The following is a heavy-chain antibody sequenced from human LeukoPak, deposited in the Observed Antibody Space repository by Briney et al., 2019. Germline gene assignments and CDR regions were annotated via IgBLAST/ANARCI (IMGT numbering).Heavy chain of an antibody. CDR1: GFTVSSNY. V-gene: IGHV3-53*01. Sequence: GGSLRLSCAASGFTVSSNYMSWVRQAPGKGLEWVSIIYSGGSTYYTDSVKGRFTISRDTSKNTLYLQMNSLRAEDTAVYYCAREVGATRGLDPWGQGTLVTVSS. CDR2: IYSGGST. CDR3: AREVGATRGLDP. D-gene: IGHD1-26*01. J-gene: IGHJ5*02.